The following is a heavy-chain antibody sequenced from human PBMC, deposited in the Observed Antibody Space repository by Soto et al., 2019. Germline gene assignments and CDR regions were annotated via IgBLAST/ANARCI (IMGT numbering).Heavy chain of an antibody. CDR3: ARGRFLDGSGWSRRKNNYCYYGMDV. D-gene: IGHD6-19*01. CDR2: IITIFGTA. Sequence: SVKVSCKASGGTFSSYAISWVREAPGQGLEWMGGIITIFGTANYAQKFQGSVTITADESTTTAYMELSSLRSEDTAVYYCARGRFLDGSGWSRRKNNYCYYGMDVWGQGTTVTVSS. J-gene: IGHJ6*02. CDR1: GGTFSSYA. V-gene: IGHV1-69*13.